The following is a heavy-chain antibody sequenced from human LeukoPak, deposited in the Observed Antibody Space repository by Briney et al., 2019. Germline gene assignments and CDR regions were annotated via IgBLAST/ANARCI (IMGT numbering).Heavy chain of an antibody. CDR3: ARGGSGYCSSTSCYTVDY. J-gene: IGHJ4*02. D-gene: IGHD2-2*02. CDR2: INHSGST. CDR1: GGSFSGYY. Sequence: SETLSLTCAVYGGSFSGYYWSWIRLPPGKGLEWIGEINHSGSTNYNPSLKSRVTISVDTSKNQFSLKLSSVTAADTAVYYCARGGSGYCSSTSCYTVDYWGQGTLVTVSS. V-gene: IGHV4-34*01.